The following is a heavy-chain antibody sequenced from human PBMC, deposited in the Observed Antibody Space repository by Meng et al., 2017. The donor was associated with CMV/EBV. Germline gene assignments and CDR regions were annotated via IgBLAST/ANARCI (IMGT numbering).Heavy chain of an antibody. CDR3: ARVLPCAFDI. CDR1: GCSFSSYY. V-gene: IGHV4-59*01. Sequence: SETLCLTCTVSGCSFSSYYWSWIRQPPGKGLEWIGYIYYSGSTNYNPSLKRRVTISVDTYKNQFSLKQSSVNDADTAAYYCARVLPCAFDIWGQGTMVTVSS. J-gene: IGHJ3*02. D-gene: IGHD2-15*01. CDR2: IYYSGST.